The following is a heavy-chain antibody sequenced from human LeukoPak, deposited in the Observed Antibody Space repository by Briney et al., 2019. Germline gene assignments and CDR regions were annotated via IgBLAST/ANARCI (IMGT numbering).Heavy chain of an antibody. Sequence: GGSLRLSCAASGFTVSSNYMSWVRQAPGKGLEWVSVIYSGGSTYYADSVKGRFTISRDNSKNTLYLQMTSLRAEDTAVYYCARDGGVFGVVIREGGWFDPWGQGTLVTVSS. CDR2: IYSGGST. J-gene: IGHJ5*02. CDR1: GFTVSSNY. CDR3: ARDGGVFGVVIREGGWFDP. D-gene: IGHD3-3*01. V-gene: IGHV3-53*01.